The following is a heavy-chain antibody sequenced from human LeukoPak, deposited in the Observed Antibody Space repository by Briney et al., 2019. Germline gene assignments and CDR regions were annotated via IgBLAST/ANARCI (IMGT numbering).Heavy chain of an antibody. J-gene: IGHJ4*02. V-gene: IGHV4-39*07. CDR2: IYYSGST. CDR3: ARIALMTYFDY. CDR1: GGSISTSNYY. Sequence: PSETLSLTCTVSGGSISTSNYYWGGVRQPPGRGLEWIGSIYYSGSTYYNPSLKSRVTISVDTSKNQFSLKLSSVTPADTAVYYCARIALMTYFDYWGQGTLVTVSS. D-gene: IGHD3-16*01.